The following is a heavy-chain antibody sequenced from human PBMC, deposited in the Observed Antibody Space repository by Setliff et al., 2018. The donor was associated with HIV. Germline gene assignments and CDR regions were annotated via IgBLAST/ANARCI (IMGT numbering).Heavy chain of an antibody. J-gene: IGHJ4*02. CDR2: INAGNGST. CDR3: AKGQGPVDY. V-gene: IGHV1-3*01. Sequence: GASVKVSCKASGYTFTNYAIQWVRQAPGQGLEWMGWINAGNGSTKYSQKFQGRVTITRDTFASTAYMEVNRLTSDDTAVYYCAKGQGPVDYWGQGTLVTVSS. CDR1: GYTFTNYA.